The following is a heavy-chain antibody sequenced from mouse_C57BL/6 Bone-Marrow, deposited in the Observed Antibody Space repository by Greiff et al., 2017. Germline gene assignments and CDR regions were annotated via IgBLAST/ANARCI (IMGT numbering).Heavy chain of an antibody. CDR3: AKTGTHYFDY. J-gene: IGHJ2*01. CDR2: INPNNGGT. Sequence: EVKLQQSGPELVKPGASVKISCKASGYTFTDYYMNWVKQSHGKSLEWIGDINPNNGGTSYNQKFKGKATLTVDKSSSTAYMELRSLTSEDSAVYYCAKTGTHYFDYWGQGTTLTVSS. D-gene: IGHD4-1*01. V-gene: IGHV1-26*01. CDR1: GYTFTDYY.